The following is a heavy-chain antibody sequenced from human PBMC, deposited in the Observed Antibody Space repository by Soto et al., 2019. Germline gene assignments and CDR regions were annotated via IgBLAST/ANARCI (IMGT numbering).Heavy chain of an antibody. V-gene: IGHV3-33*06. CDR1: GFTFGRYG. Sequence: QVQLVESGGGVVQPGTSLRLSCAASGFTFGRYGMHWVRRAPGKGLEWVTVIRYDGTREFYADSVKGRFTVSRDNFKNILYLQMNSLRADDTAVYYCVNYDGDKNAWEFWGQGTPVTVSS. D-gene: IGHD1-26*01. CDR3: VNYDGDKNAWEF. CDR2: IRYDGTRE. J-gene: IGHJ4*02.